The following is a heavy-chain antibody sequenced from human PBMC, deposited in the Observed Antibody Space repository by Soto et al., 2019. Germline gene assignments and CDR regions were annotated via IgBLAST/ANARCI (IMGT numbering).Heavy chain of an antibody. D-gene: IGHD2-8*01. CDR2: IIPIFGTA. Sequence: ASVKVSCKASGGTFSSYAISWVRQVPGQGLEWMGGIIPIFGTANYAQKFQGRVTITADESTSTAYMELSSLRSEDTAVYYCASVLNGVWKYGMDVWGQGTTVTVSS. CDR1: GGTFSSYA. CDR3: ASVLNGVWKYGMDV. V-gene: IGHV1-69*13. J-gene: IGHJ6*02.